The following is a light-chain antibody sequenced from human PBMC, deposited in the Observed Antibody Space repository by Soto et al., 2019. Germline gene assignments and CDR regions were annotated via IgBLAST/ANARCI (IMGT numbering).Light chain of an antibody. CDR3: QQAASFPLT. CDR2: AAS. V-gene: IGKV1-12*01. J-gene: IGKJ4*01. CDR1: QLISSW. Sequence: DVQMAQSPSSVSASVGDRVTITCRASQLISSWLAWYQQKPGTPPKLLIYAASNLESGVPSRFSGSESGTEFTLTISSLQPEDFATYFWQQAASFPLTFGGGTKVEIK.